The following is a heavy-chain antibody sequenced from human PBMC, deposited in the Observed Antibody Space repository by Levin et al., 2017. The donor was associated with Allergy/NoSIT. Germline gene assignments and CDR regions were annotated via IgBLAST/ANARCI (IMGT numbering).Heavy chain of an antibody. CDR2: IYPGDSDT. J-gene: IGHJ5*02. Sequence: VASVKVSCKGSGYSFTSYWIGWVRQMPGKGLEWMGIIYPGDSDTRYSPSFQGQVTISADKSISTAYLQWSSLKASDTAMYYCARHKRRGTLAGGVWFDPWGQGTLVTVSS. CDR3: ARHKRRGTLAGGVWFDP. CDR1: GYSFTSYW. D-gene: IGHD2-8*02. V-gene: IGHV5-51*01.